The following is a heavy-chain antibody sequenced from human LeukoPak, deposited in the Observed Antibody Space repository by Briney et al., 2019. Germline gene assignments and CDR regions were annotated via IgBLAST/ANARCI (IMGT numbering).Heavy chain of an antibody. V-gene: IGHV3-30*07. D-gene: IGHD3-10*01. Sequence: DSVKGRFTISRDNSKNTLYLQMNSLRAEDTAVYYCARDLSYGSGDYWGLGTLVTVSS. J-gene: IGHJ4*02. CDR3: ARDLSYGSGDY.